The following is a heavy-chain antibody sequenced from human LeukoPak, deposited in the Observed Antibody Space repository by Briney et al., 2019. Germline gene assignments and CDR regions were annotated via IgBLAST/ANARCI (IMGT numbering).Heavy chain of an antibody. Sequence: SETLSLTCAVSGYSISSGYYWGWIRQPPGKGLEWIGSIYHSGSTYYNPSLKSRVTISVDTSKNQFSLKLNSVTAADTAVYYCARAILYGRCNDYWGQGTLVTVSS. CDR2: IYHSGST. V-gene: IGHV4-38-2*01. D-gene: IGHD2-8*01. J-gene: IGHJ4*02. CDR1: GYSISSGYY. CDR3: ARAILYGRCNDY.